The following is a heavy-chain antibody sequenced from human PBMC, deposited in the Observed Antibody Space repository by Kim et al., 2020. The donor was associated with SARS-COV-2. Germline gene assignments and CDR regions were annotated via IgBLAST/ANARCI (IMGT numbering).Heavy chain of an antibody. D-gene: IGHD6-13*01. V-gene: IGHV4-34*01. CDR2: ST. J-gene: IGHJ4*02. CDR3: ALDTAGTLDY. Sequence: STNSTPSLKGRVTISVDTSKNQFSLKLSSVTAADTAVYYCALDTAGTLDYWGQGTLVTVSS.